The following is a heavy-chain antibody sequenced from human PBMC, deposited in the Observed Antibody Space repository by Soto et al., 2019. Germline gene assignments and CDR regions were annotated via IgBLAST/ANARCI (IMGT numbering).Heavy chain of an antibody. CDR1: GFTFSSYA. D-gene: IGHD5-18*01. CDR3: ARDLVVDTATYGMDV. Sequence: TGGSLRLSCAASGFTFSSYAMHWVRQAPGKGLEWVAVISYDGSNKYYADSVKGRFTISRDNSKNTLYLQMNSLRAEDTAVYYCARDLVVDTATYGMDVWGQGTTVTVSS. J-gene: IGHJ6*02. V-gene: IGHV3-30-3*01. CDR2: ISYDGSNK.